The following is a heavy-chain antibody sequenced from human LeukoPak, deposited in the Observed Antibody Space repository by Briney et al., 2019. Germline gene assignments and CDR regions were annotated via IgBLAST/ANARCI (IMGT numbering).Heavy chain of an antibody. CDR3: AKEKTLWFGGGPFDY. Sequence: GSLRLSCAASGFTFSNYGMHWVRQAPGKGLEWVAVISYDGSNKYYADSVKGRFTISRDNSENMLYLQMNSLRAEDTAVYYCAKEKTLWFGGGPFDYWGQGTLVTVSS. D-gene: IGHD3-10*01. J-gene: IGHJ4*02. V-gene: IGHV3-30*18. CDR1: GFTFSNYG. CDR2: ISYDGSNK.